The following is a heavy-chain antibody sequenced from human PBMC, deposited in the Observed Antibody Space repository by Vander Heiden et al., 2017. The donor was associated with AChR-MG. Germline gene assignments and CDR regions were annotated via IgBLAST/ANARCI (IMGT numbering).Heavy chain of an antibody. J-gene: IGHJ4*02. CDR1: GLPFSDYY. CDR2: INSRSINI. Sequence: QVQLVESGGGLVKPGGSLRLSCAASGLPFSDYYMSGIRQAPGKGLEWVSYINSRSINIYYSDSVKGRFTISRDNAKNSLHLQMNGLRVEDTAIYYCARWLWQVRGVDYWGQGTLVTVSS. D-gene: IGHD6-19*01. V-gene: IGHV3-11*01. CDR3: ARWLWQVRGVDY.